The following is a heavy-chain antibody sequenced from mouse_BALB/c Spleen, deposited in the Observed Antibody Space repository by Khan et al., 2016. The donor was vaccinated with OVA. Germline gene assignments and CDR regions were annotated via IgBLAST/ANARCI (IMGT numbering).Heavy chain of an antibody. Sequence: QVQLKESGAELARPGASVKMSCKASGYIFTSYMMHWIKQRPGQGLEWIGDINPSSGYNNYNQKFKDKATLTADESSSTAYMQLSSLTSEDSAVDYCARGGYGSFGYWGQGTLVTVSA. D-gene: IGHD1-1*01. V-gene: IGHV1-4*01. J-gene: IGHJ3*01. CDR1: GYIFTSYM. CDR2: INPSSGYN. CDR3: ARGGYGSFGY.